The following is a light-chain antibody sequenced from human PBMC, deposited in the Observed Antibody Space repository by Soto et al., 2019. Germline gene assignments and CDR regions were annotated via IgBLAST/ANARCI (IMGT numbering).Light chain of an antibody. CDR2: EVA. V-gene: IGLV2-8*01. CDR3: SSHAGDGKFV. J-gene: IGLJ1*01. CDR1: SSDVGGYNF. Sequence: QSALTQPASVSGSPGQSITISCTGTSSDVGGYNFVSWYRQYPGTPPQLVISEVAKRPSGVPDRFSGSKSANTASLTVSGLQAEDEADYYCSSHAGDGKFVFGTGTKLTVL.